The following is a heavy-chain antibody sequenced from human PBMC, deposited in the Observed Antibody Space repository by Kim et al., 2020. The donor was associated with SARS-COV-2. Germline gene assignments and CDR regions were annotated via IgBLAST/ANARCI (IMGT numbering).Heavy chain of an antibody. CDR1: GFTFSSYA. D-gene: IGHD2-15*01. J-gene: IGHJ4*02. CDR3: VKDEENVVVVAATSFDY. CDR2: ISSNGGST. Sequence: GGSLRLSCSASGFTFSSYAMHWVRQAPGKGLEYVSAISSNGGSTYYADSVKGRFTISRDNSKNTLYLQMSSLRAEDTAVYYCVKDEENVVVVAATSFDYWGQGTLVTVSS. V-gene: IGHV3-64D*09.